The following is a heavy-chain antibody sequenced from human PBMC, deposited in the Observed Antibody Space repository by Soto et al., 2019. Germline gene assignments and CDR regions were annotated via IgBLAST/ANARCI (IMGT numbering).Heavy chain of an antibody. CDR3: AKDPDSSSWYFEDSYFDY. CDR2: ISGSGGST. V-gene: IGHV3-23*01. Sequence: GGSLRLSCAASGFTFSSYAMRWVRQAPGKGLEWVSAISGSGGSTYYADSVKGRFTISRDNSKNTLYLQMNSLRAEDTAVYYCAKDPDSSSWYFEDSYFDYWGQGTLVTVS. J-gene: IGHJ4*02. CDR1: GFTFSSYA. D-gene: IGHD6-13*01.